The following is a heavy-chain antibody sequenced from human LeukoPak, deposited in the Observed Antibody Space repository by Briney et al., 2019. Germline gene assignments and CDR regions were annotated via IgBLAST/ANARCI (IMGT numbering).Heavy chain of an antibody. Sequence: GGSLRLSCATSGFTFSNYHLNWVRQAPGKGLEWVSCIHGSASYNYYADSVKGRFTVSRDSAKNSLYLEMSSLRVEDTAVYYCVRAFGGYDSQRFYYNMDVWGKGTTVTVS. J-gene: IGHJ6*03. V-gene: IGHV3-21*06. CDR3: VRAFGGYDSQRFYYNMDV. CDR1: GFTFSNYH. D-gene: IGHD5-12*01. CDR2: IHGSASYN.